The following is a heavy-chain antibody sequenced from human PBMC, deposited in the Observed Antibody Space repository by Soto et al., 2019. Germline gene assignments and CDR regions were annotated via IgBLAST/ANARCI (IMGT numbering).Heavy chain of an antibody. CDR3: AKDSLSGPYYYYGMDV. J-gene: IGHJ6*02. D-gene: IGHD3-16*02. Sequence: PGGSLRLSCAASGFTFSSYGMHWVRQAPGKGLEWVAVISYDGSNKYYADSVKGRFTISRDNSKNTLYLQMNSLRAEDTAVYYCAKDSLSGPYYYYGMDVWGQGTTVTVS. V-gene: IGHV3-30*18. CDR2: ISYDGSNK. CDR1: GFTFSSYG.